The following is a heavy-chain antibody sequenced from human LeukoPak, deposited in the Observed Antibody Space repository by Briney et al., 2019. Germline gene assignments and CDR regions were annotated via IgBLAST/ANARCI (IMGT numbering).Heavy chain of an antibody. CDR3: ARDSPGYLAYDS. CDR1: GGSISSSSYY. CDR2: IYYSGST. D-gene: IGHD1-1*01. Sequence: SETLSLTCTVSGGSISSSSYYWGWIRQPPGKGLEWIGSIYYSGSTYYNPSLKSRVTISVDTSKNQFSLKLSSVTAADTAVYYCARDSPGYLAYDSWGQGTLVTVSS. V-gene: IGHV4-39*01. J-gene: IGHJ4*02.